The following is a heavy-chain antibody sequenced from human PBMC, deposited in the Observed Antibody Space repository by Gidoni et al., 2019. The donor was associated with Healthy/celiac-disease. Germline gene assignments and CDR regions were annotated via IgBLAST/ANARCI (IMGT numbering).Heavy chain of an antibody. Sequence: QVQLQESGPGLVKPSQTLSLTCTVSGGSLSSGSSYWSWIRQPAGKGLEWIGRIYTSGSTNYNPSLKSRVTISVDTSKNQFSLKLSSVTAADTAVYYCARDGDVLRFLEWSDAFDIWGQGTMVTVSS. CDR2: IYTSGST. J-gene: IGHJ3*02. V-gene: IGHV4-61*02. CDR1: GGSLSSGSSY. CDR3: ARDGDVLRFLEWSDAFDI. D-gene: IGHD3-3*01.